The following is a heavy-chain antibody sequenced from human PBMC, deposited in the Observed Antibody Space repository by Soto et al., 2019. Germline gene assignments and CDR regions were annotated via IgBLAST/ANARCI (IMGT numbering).Heavy chain of an antibody. D-gene: IGHD6-13*01. CDR3: ARDSYSSSWSPTEYYYYGMDA. J-gene: IGHJ6*02. Sequence: GASVKVSCKASGYTFTGYYMHWVRQAPGQGLEWMGWINPNSGGTNYAQKFQGWVTMTRDTSISTAYMELSRLRSDDTAVYYCARDSYSSSWSPTEYYYYGMDAWGQGTTVTVSS. CDR2: INPNSGGT. V-gene: IGHV1-2*04. CDR1: GYTFTGYY.